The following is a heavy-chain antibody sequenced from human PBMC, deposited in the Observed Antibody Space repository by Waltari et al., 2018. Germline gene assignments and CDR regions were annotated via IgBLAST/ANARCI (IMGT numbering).Heavy chain of an antibody. D-gene: IGHD3-16*01. CDR1: GGSIRSSTW. Sequence: QVQLQESGTGLVKPSGPLSLTCAVSGGSIRSSTWWSWVRQPPGKGREWIGEIYHSGSTNYNPSLKSRVTISVDKSKNQFSLKLSSVTAADTAVYYCARGKGGAPKRNFDYWGQGTLVTVSS. J-gene: IGHJ4*02. CDR2: IYHSGST. CDR3: ARGKGGAPKRNFDY. V-gene: IGHV4-4*02.